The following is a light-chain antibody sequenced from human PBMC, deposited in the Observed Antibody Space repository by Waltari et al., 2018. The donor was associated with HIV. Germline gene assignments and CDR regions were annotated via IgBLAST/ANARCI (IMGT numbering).Light chain of an antibody. Sequence: DIVMTQSPDSLAVSLGERATVNCQSSQSVLYSSNNKNYLAWYQQKPGQPPKLLIYWASTRESGVPDRFSGSGSGTDFTLTISSLQAEDVAVYYCQQYYTTPFTFGPGTKVDIK. CDR2: WAS. V-gene: IGKV4-1*01. CDR3: QQYYTTPFT. J-gene: IGKJ3*01. CDR1: QSVLYSSNNKNY.